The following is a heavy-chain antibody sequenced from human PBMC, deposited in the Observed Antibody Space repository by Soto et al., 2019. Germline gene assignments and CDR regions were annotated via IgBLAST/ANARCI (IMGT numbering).Heavy chain of an antibody. D-gene: IGHD4-17*01. CDR3: AKDQAPISNTIGDKIFDY. CDR2: ISGSGGST. Sequence: GGSLRLSCAASGFTFSSYAMSWVHQAPGKGLEWVSAISGSGGSTYYADSVKGRFTISRDNSKNTLYLQMNSLRAEDTAVYYCAKDQAPISNTIGDKIFDYWGQGTLVTVSS. V-gene: IGHV3-23*01. J-gene: IGHJ4*02. CDR1: GFTFSSYA.